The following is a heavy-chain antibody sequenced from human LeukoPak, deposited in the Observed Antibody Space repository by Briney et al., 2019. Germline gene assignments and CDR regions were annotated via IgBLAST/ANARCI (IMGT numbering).Heavy chain of an antibody. CDR3: AREVTMVRGVTHYYYYGMDV. V-gene: IGHV3-33*01. CDR1: GFTFSSYG. CDR2: IWYDGSNK. D-gene: IGHD3-10*01. J-gene: IGHJ6*02. Sequence: GRSLRLSCAASGFTFSSYGMHWVRQAPGKGLEWVAVIWYDGSNKYYADSVKGRFTISRDNSKNTLYLQMNSLRAEDPAVYYCAREVTMVRGVTHYYYYGMDVWGQGTTVTVSS.